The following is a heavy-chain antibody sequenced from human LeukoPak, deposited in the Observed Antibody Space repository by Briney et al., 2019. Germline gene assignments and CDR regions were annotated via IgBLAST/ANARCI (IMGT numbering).Heavy chain of an antibody. Sequence: PSETLSLTCTVSGGSISSYYWSWIRQPPGKGLEWIGYIYYSGSTNYNPSLKSRVTISVDRSKNQFSLKLSSVTAADTAVYYCAREPSGTLDYWGQGTLVTVSS. D-gene: IGHD1-26*01. CDR3: AREPSGTLDY. CDR2: IYYSGST. V-gene: IGHV4-59*12. CDR1: GGSISSYY. J-gene: IGHJ4*02.